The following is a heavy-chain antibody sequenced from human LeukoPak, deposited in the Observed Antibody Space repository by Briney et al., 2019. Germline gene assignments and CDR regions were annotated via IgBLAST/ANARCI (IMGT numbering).Heavy chain of an antibody. Sequence: GASVKVSCKASGYTFTGYYLYWVRQAPGQGREWMGVINPSGGSTTSAQKFQGRVTMTRDTSTSPVYMELRSLRSEDTAVYYCARGPGPADDGGGYCFDYWGQGTLVTVSS. CDR3: ARGPGPADDGGGYCFDY. V-gene: IGHV1-46*01. J-gene: IGHJ4*02. CDR2: INPSGGST. D-gene: IGHD3-22*01. CDR1: GYTFTGYY.